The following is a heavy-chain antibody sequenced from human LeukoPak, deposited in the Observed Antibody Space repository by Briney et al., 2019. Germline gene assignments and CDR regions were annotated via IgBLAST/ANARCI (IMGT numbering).Heavy chain of an antibody. CDR3: ARAVGSFDWLPLFDY. V-gene: IGHV4-59*08. CDR2: IYYSGYT. D-gene: IGHD3-9*01. CDR1: GGSISSYY. Sequence: SSETLSLTCTVSGGSISSYYWSWIRQPPGKGLEWIGYIYYSGYTNYNPSLKSRVTISVDTSKNQFYLKLSSVTAADTAVYYCARAVGSFDWLPLFDYWGQGTLVTVSS. J-gene: IGHJ4*02.